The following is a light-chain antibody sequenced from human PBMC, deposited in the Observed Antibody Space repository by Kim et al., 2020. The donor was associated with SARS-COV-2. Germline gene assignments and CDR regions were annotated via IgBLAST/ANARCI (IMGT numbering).Light chain of an antibody. Sequence: LSPGDKAPLACRARVSVASNYLFRYQQKPGQAPRLLIYRTSTRATGIPARFSGSGSGTAFTLTISSLQPEEFAVYYCQQNYNVPHTFGQGTKLEI. V-gene: IGKV3D-7*01. CDR1: VSVASNY. CDR3: QQNYNVPHT. J-gene: IGKJ2*01. CDR2: RTS.